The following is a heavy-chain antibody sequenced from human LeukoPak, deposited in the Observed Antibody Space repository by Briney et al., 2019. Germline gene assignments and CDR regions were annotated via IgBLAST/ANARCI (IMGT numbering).Heavy chain of an antibody. J-gene: IGHJ6*02. Sequence: GGSLRLSCAASGFTIGPYAMYWVRQGPGRGLEWVSVIKADGSGAFYADSVRGRFTTSRDNSKNSLYLQMNSLTSEDTALYYCATWAFYHNLDVWGQGTTVIVSS. D-gene: IGHD2/OR15-2a*01. CDR1: GFTIGPYA. V-gene: IGHV3-43*02. CDR2: IKADGSGA. CDR3: ATWAFYHNLDV.